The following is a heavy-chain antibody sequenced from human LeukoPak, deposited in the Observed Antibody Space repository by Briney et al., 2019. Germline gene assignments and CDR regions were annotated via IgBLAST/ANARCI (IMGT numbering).Heavy chain of an antibody. D-gene: IGHD6-13*01. CDR1: GGSISSSSYY. J-gene: IGHJ4*02. CDR2: IYYSGST. Sequence: SETLSLTCTVPGGSISSSSYYWGWIRQPPGKGLEWIGSIYYSGSTYYNPSLKSRVTISVDTSKNQFSLKLSSVTAADTAVYYCANTRIAAAGSNADYWGQGTLVTVSS. CDR3: ANTRIAAAGSNADY. V-gene: IGHV4-39*01.